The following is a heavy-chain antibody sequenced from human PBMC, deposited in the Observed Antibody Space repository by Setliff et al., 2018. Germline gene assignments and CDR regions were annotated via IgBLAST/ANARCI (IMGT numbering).Heavy chain of an antibody. CDR2: IRSKSDSYAT. Sequence: PGGSVRLSCAASGFTFSGSAMYWVRQASGKGLEWVGRIRSKSDSYATIYAASVRGRFTISRDDSKNTAYLQMNSLKTEDTAVYYCAAAPAGSDVFDMWGQGTMVT. J-gene: IGHJ3*02. CDR1: GFTFSGSA. D-gene: IGHD6-13*01. CDR3: AAAPAGSDVFDM. V-gene: IGHV3-73*01.